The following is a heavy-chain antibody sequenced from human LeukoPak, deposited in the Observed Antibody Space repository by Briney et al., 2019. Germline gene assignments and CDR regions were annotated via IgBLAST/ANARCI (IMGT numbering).Heavy chain of an antibody. J-gene: IGHJ4*02. D-gene: IGHD3-10*01. Sequence: GGSLRLSCAASGFTFSSYGMHWVRQAPGRGLEWVAVISYDGSNKYYADSVKGRFTISRDNSKNTLYLQMNSLRAEDTAVYYCAKAQLTMVRGVIIPPLDYWGQGTLVTVSS. CDR3: AKAQLTMVRGVIIPPLDY. CDR1: GFTFSSYG. CDR2: ISYDGSNK. V-gene: IGHV3-30*18.